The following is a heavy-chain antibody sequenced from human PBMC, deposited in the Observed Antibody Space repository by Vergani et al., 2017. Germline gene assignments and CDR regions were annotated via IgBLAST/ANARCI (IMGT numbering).Heavy chain of an antibody. D-gene: IGHD3-3*01. V-gene: IGHV3-15*01. CDR1: GFTFSNAW. Sequence: EVQLVESGGGLVKPGGSLRLSCAASGFTFSNAWMSWVRQAPGKGLEWVGRIKSKTDGGTTDYAAPVKGRFTISRDDSKNTLYLQMNSLKTEDTAVYYCTTDRKPPYGLRFLEWLGPYYYYYGMDVWGQGTTVTVSS. CDR2: IKSKTDGGTT. J-gene: IGHJ6*02. CDR3: TTDRKPPYGLRFLEWLGPYYYYYGMDV.